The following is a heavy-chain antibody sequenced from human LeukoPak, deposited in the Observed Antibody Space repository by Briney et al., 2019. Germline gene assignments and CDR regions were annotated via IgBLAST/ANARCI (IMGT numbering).Heavy chain of an antibody. J-gene: IGHJ4*02. CDR1: GYTFTSYD. V-gene: IGHV1-8*01. CDR2: MNPNSGNT. CDR3: ARGSVIRRCFDY. D-gene: IGHD1-14*01. Sequence: ASVKVSCKASGYTFTSYDINWVRQATGQGLEWVGWMNPNSGNTGYAQKFQGRVTMTRNTSISTANMELSSLRSEDTAVYYCARGSVIRRCFDYWGQGTLVTVSS.